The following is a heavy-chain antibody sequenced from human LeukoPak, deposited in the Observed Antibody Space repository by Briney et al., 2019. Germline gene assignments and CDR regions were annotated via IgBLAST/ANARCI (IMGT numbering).Heavy chain of an antibody. Sequence: GRSLRLSCAASGLTFSSYWMSWVRQAPGKGLEWVANIKQDGSEKYYVDSVKGRFTISRDNAKNSLYLQMNSLRAEDPAVYYCATRRYSFDYWGQGTLVTVSS. V-gene: IGHV3-7*01. J-gene: IGHJ4*02. CDR3: ATRRYSFDY. CDR2: IKQDGSEK. CDR1: GLTFSSYW.